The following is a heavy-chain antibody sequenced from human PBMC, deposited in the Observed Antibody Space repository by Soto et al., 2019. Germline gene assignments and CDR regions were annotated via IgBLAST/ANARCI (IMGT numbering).Heavy chain of an antibody. CDR3: ARHRNWQSSSWTYYYGMDV. V-gene: IGHV4-39*01. CDR1: GGSISSSSYY. Sequence: PSETLSLTCTVSGGSISSSSYYWGWIRQPPGKGLEWIGSIYYSGSTYYNPSLKSRVTISVDTSKNQFSLKLSSVTAADTAVYYCARHRNWQSSSWTYYYGMDVWGQGTTVTVSS. CDR2: IYYSGST. D-gene: IGHD6-13*01. J-gene: IGHJ6*02.